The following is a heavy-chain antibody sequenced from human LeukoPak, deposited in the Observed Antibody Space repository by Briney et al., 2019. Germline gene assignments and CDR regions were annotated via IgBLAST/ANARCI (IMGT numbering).Heavy chain of an antibody. Sequence: SETLSLTCSVSGGSLTNYYWGWIRQPPGEGLEFIGYIHSDGTTNYDSSLQSRVDISLDTSKIQFSLRLYSVTAADTALYFCARLNFRGGEALHFDSWGQGTLVTVSS. D-gene: IGHD3-16*01. CDR2: IHSDGTT. CDR3: ARLNFRGGEALHFDS. J-gene: IGHJ4*02. CDR1: GGSLTNYY. V-gene: IGHV4-4*09.